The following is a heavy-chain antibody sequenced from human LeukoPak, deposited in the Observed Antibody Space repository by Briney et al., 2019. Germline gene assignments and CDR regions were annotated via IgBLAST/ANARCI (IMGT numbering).Heavy chain of an antibody. Sequence: ASVKVSCKASGYTFTGYYMHWVRQAPGQGLEWMGWINPNSGGTNYAQKFQGRVTMTRDTSISTAYMELSRLRSDDTAVYYCASVVVVAATPLGGMDVWGQGTTVTVSS. CDR2: INPNSGGT. V-gene: IGHV1-2*02. CDR1: GYTFTGYY. D-gene: IGHD2-15*01. J-gene: IGHJ6*02. CDR3: ASVVVVAATPLGGMDV.